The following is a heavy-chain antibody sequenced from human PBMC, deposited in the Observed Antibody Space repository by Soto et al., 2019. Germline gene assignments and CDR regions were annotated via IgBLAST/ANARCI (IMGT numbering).Heavy chain of an antibody. CDR3: AISNSSWYNLYYYYYGMDV. CDR1: GGTFSSYA. V-gene: IGHV1-69*13. D-gene: IGHD6-13*01. CDR2: IIPIFGTA. J-gene: IGHJ6*02. Sequence: SVKVSCKASGGTFSSYAISWVRQAPGQGLEWMGGIIPIFGTANYAQKFQGRVTITADESTSTAYMELGSLRSEDTAVYYCAISNSSWYNLYYYYYGMDVWGQGTTVTVSS.